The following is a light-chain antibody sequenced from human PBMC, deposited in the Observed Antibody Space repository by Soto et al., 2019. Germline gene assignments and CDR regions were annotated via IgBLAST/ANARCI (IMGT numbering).Light chain of an antibody. Sequence: SYELTQPSSVSVSPGQTARITCSGDVLAKKYGRWFQQKPGQAPVMVIYKDTERPSGIPARFTGSSSATTVTLTISGAQVEDEADYYCYSAADNTVGIFGGGTKLTVL. V-gene: IGLV3-27*01. CDR1: VLAKKY. J-gene: IGLJ2*01. CDR2: KDT. CDR3: YSAADNTVGI.